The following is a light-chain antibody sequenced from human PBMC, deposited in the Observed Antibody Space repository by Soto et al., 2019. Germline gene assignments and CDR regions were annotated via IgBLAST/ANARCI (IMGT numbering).Light chain of an antibody. J-gene: IGLJ1*01. Sequence: QSVQTQPPSGSWAPGQRVTISCPGSRSNLGAGYDVQWYRQFPGTAPKLLIYANSVRPSGVPDRFSGSKSGTSASLAITGLEAEDEADYYCQSYDSSLIVSKVFGTGTKVTVL. CDR2: ANS. V-gene: IGLV1-40*01. CDR3: QSYDSSLIVSKV. CDR1: RSNLGAGYD.